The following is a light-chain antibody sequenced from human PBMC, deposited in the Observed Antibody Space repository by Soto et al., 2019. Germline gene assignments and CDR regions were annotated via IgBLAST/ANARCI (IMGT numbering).Light chain of an antibody. CDR1: QSVSSTY. V-gene: IGKV3-20*01. Sequence: EIVLTQSPGTLSLSPGERATLSCRASQSVSSTYLAWYQQKPGQAPGLLLYGTSNRATGIPDRFSGSGSGTDFPLNISGLEPEDFAMYYCQLYVSSPPGYTFGQGTKLEIK. CDR3: QLYVSSPPGYT. J-gene: IGKJ2*01. CDR2: GTS.